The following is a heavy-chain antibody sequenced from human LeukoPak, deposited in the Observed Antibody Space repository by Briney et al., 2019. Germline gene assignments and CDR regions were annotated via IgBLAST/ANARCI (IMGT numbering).Heavy chain of an antibody. D-gene: IGHD5-18*01. J-gene: IGHJ4*02. CDR2: IKQDGSEK. V-gene: IGHV3-7*01. CDR1: GFIFSNYW. CDR3: SRLRGYSYGYADY. Sequence: GGSLRLSCAASGFIFSNYWMSWVRQAPGKGLEWVANIKQDGSEKYYVDSVKGRFTISRDNAKNSVYMQMNSLRVEDTAVYYCSRLRGYSYGYADYWGQGTLVTVSP.